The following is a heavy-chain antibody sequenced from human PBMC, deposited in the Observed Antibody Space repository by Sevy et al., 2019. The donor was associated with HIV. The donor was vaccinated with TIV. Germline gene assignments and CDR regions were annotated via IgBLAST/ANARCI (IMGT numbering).Heavy chain of an antibody. V-gene: IGHV3-23*01. D-gene: IGHD5-12*01. CDR2: ISGSGGTT. Sequence: GGSLRLSCAASGFSFSSYAMSWVRQASGKGLEWVSAISGSGGTTYYADSVKGRFTISRDKSKSTLFLQMNNLRAEDTAIYYCAKNRGYDRHFDYWGQGTLVTVSS. CDR3: AKNRGYDRHFDY. J-gene: IGHJ4*02. CDR1: GFSFSSYA.